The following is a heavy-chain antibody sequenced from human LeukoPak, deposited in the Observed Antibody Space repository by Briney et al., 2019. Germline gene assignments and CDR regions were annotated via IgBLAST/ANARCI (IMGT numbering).Heavy chain of an antibody. CDR1: GGSFSGYY. V-gene: IGHV4-34*01. J-gene: IGHJ4*02. Sequence: SETLSLTCAVYGGSFSGYYWSWIRQPPGKGLEWIGEINHSGSTNYNPSLKSRVTISVDTSKNQFSLKLSSVTAADTAVYYCARVPSYFDYWGQGTLVTVSS. CDR3: ARVPSYFDY. CDR2: INHSGST.